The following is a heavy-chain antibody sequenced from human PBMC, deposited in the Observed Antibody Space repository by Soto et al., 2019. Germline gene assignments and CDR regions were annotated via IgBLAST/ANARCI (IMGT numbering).Heavy chain of an antibody. Sequence: GGSLRLSCAASGFTVSSNYMSWVRQAPGKGPEWVSVIYSGGSTYYADSVKGRFTISRDNSKNTLYLQMNSLRAEDTAVYYCARCAIWSGYYFFDYWGQGTLVTVSS. CDR1: GFTVSSNY. CDR3: ARCAIWSGYYFFDY. CDR2: IYSGGST. V-gene: IGHV3-53*01. J-gene: IGHJ4*02. D-gene: IGHD3-3*01.